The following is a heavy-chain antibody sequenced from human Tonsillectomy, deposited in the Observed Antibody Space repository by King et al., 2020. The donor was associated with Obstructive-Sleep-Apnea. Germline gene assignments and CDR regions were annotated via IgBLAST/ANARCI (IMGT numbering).Heavy chain of an antibody. J-gene: IGHJ6*02. Sequence: LQLQESGPGLVEPSETLSLTCTVSGASVNSFYWSWIRQPAGEGLEWIGRIYTSGSTDYNPSLKSRVTMSVDTSKNQFSLKLTSVTAADTAVYYCARGGGTIYYSYGMDVWGQGTTVTVSS. V-gene: IGHV4-4*07. CDR3: ARGGGTIYYSYGMDV. CDR1: GASVNSFY. D-gene: IGHD1-7*01. CDR2: IYTSGST.